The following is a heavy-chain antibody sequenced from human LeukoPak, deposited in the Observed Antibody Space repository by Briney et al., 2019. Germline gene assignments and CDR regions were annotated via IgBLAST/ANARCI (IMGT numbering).Heavy chain of an antibody. V-gene: IGHV4-59*01. CDR3: ARDKNYDILTGYFSGGWFDP. Sequence: SDTLSLTCTVSGGSISSYYWSWIRQPPGKGLEWIGYIYYSGSTNYNPSLKSRVTISVDTSKNQFSLKLSSVTAADTAVYYCARDKNYDILTGYFSGGWFDPWGQGTLVTVSS. D-gene: IGHD3-9*01. J-gene: IGHJ5*02. CDR1: GGSISSYY. CDR2: IYYSGST.